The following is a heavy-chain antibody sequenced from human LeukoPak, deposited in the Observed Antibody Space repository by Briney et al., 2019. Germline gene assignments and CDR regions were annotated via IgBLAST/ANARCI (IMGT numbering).Heavy chain of an antibody. J-gene: IGHJ5*02. V-gene: IGHV3-23*01. CDR2: IGSNSVPT. CDR3: AKHCSGYCNTASEKRFDP. Sequence: QSGVSLRLSCAASGFTFSSYSMNWVRQAPGKGLEWVSGIGSNSVPTVYADSVKGRFTISRDNSKSMLYLQMDSLRVEDTAVYYCAKHCSGYCNTASEKRFDPWGQGTLVTVSS. CDR1: GFTFSSYS. D-gene: IGHD2-2*03.